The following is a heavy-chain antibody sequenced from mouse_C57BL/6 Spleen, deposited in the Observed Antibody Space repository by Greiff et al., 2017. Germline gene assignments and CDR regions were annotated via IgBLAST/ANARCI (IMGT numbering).Heavy chain of an antibody. CDR1: GYAFSSSW. CDR3: ATYYSNYAWFAY. D-gene: IGHD2-5*01. CDR2: IYPGDGDT. Sequence: QVQLQQPGPELVKPGASVKISCKASGYAFSSSWMNWVKQRPGKGLEWIGRIYPGDGDTNYNGKFKGKATLTADKSSSTAYMQLSSLTSEDSAVYFCATYYSNYAWFAYWGQGTLVTVSA. J-gene: IGHJ3*01. V-gene: IGHV1-82*01.